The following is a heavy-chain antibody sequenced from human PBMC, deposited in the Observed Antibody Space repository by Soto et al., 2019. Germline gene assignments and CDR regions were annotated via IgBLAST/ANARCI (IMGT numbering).Heavy chain of an antibody. J-gene: IGHJ4*02. CDR3: AREFYDGSRFHQYYFDY. Sequence: GASVKVSCKASGYSFTDYYLHWVRQAPGQGLEWMGWINPNSGGTNSAQKFQGRVTMTRDTSISTAYMELSRLRSDDTAVYYCAREFYDGSRFHQYYFDYWGQGTMVTVYS. V-gene: IGHV1-2*02. CDR1: GYSFTDYY. D-gene: IGHD3-22*01. CDR2: INPNSGGT.